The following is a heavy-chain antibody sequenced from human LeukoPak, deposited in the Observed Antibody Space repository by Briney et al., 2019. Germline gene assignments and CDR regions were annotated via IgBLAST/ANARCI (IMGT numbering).Heavy chain of an antibody. J-gene: IGHJ5*01. V-gene: IGHV1-2*02. CDR2: IYPNSGDT. D-gene: IGHD2-15*01. CDR1: GYTFTGYY. CDR3: ARRGVVVAAGGNWFDS. Sequence: ASVKVSCMASGYTFTGYYRQWVRQAPGQGLEWMGWIYPNSGDTNYAPQFQGRVTMTRDTSISTAYMELSRLRCDDTAVYYCARRGVVVAAGGNWFDSWGQGTLVTVSS.